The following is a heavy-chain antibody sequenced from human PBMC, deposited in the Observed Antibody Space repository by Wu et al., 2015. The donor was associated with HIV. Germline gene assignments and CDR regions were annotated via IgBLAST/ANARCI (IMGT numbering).Heavy chain of an antibody. CDR2: ISAYNGNT. V-gene: IGHV1-18*04. CDR3: ATTITGTTSYYFDY. CDR1: GYTFTGYY. J-gene: IGHJ4*02. D-gene: IGHD1-7*01. Sequence: QVQLVQSGAEVKKPGASVKVSCKASGYTFTGYYMHWVRQAPGQGLEWMGWISAYNGNTNYAQKLQGRVTMTTDTSTSTAYMELRSLRSDDTAVYYCATTITGTTSYYFDYWAREPLSPSP.